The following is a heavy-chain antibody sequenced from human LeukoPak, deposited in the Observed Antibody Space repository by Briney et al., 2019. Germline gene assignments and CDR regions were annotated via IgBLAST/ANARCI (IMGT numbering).Heavy chain of an antibody. CDR2: ISGSGGST. CDR1: GFTFSSYA. D-gene: IGHD1-26*01. V-gene: IGHV3-23*01. Sequence: GGSLRLSCAASGFTFSSYAMSWVRQAPGKGLEWVSAISGSGGSTYYADSVKGRFTISRDNSKNTMYLQMNSQRAEDTAVLHFARSWLLVGRTPPTHYWGQGALVTVSS. J-gene: IGHJ4*02. CDR3: ARSWLLVGRTPPTHY.